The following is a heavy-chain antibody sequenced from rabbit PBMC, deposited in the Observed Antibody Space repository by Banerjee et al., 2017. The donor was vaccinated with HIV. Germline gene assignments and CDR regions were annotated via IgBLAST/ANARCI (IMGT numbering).Heavy chain of an antibody. CDR2: INTSSGNT. D-gene: IGHD8-1*01. CDR1: GFSLSIYE. Sequence: QSLEESGGDLVKPGAFLTLTCTASGFSLSIYEMCWVRQAPGKGLEWIACINTSSGNTVYATWAKGRFTISKTSWTTVTLQMTSLTAADTASYFCARDLAGSVYYFDLWGPGTL. V-gene: IGHV1S40*01. J-gene: IGHJ4*01. CDR3: ARDLAGSVYYFDL.